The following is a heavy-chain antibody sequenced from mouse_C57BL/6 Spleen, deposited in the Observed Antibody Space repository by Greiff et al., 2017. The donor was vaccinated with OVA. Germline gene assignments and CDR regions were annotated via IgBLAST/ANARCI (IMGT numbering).Heavy chain of an antibody. CDR3: ARVYYGNLDY. D-gene: IGHD2-1*01. Sequence: QVQLKQPGAELVKPRASVKLSCKASGYTFTSYWMQWVKQRPGQGLEWIGEIDPSDSYTNYNQKFKGKATLTVDTSSSTAYMQLSSLTSEDSAVYYCARVYYGNLDYWGQGTTLTVSS. CDR2: IDPSDSYT. CDR1: GYTFTSYW. J-gene: IGHJ2*01. V-gene: IGHV1-50*01.